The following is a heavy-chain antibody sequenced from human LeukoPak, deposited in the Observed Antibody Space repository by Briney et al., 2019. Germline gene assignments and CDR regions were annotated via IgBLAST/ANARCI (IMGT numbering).Heavy chain of an antibody. Sequence: GGSLRLSCAASGFTFSSYWMHWVRQAPGKGLVWVSRIDTDGSNTAYADSVKGRFTISRDNAKNTLYLQMNSLRAEDTAVYYCARDPRDGRGQGAFDFWGQGTMVTVSP. CDR1: GFTFSSYW. J-gene: IGHJ3*01. D-gene: IGHD3-22*01. CDR2: IDTDGSNT. V-gene: IGHV3-74*01. CDR3: ARDPRDGRGQGAFDF.